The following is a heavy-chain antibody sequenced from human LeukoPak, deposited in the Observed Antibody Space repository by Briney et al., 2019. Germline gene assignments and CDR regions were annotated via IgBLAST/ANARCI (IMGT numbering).Heavy chain of an antibody. Sequence: GGSLRVSCAASGFTFIRYSMNWVRQARGKGLEWVSSISSSSSYIYYADSVKGRFTISRDNAKNSLFLQMNSLRAEDTAIYYCATYVKWAAGDVWGQGTTVSVSS. CDR2: ISSSSSYI. V-gene: IGHV3-21*01. J-gene: IGHJ6*02. CDR3: ATYVKWAAGDV. D-gene: IGHD1-26*01. CDR1: GFTFIRYS.